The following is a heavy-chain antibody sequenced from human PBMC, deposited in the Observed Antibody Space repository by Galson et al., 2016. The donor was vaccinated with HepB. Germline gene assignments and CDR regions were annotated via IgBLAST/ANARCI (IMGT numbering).Heavy chain of an antibody. Sequence: SLRLSCAASGFTFSDHYMDWVRQTPGKGLEWVGCIRDRARKATTEYAASVKGRFAISRDDSQNSLYLQMNSLTTDDTAVYYCVRSEVDPIWYFAFWGRGTLVTVSS. CDR2: IRDRARKATT. CDR1: GFTFSDHY. CDR3: VRSEVDPIWYFAF. V-gene: IGHV3-72*01. J-gene: IGHJ2*01. D-gene: IGHD5-12*01.